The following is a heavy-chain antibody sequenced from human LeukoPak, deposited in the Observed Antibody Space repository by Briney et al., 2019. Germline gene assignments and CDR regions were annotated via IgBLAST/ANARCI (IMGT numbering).Heavy chain of an antibody. CDR3: ARDLLGYSYGYYYYYGMDV. V-gene: IGHV4-61*01. Sequence: SETLSLTCTVSGGSVSSGSYYWSWIRQPPGKGLEWIGYIYYSGSTNYNPSLKSRVTISVDTSKNQFSLKLSSVTAADTAVYYCARDLLGYSYGYYYYYGMDVWGQGTTVTVSS. J-gene: IGHJ6*02. D-gene: IGHD5-18*01. CDR1: GGSVSSGSYY. CDR2: IYYSGST.